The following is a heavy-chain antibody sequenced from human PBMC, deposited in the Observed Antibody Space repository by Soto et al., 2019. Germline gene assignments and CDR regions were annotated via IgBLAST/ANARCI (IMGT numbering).Heavy chain of an antibody. V-gene: IGHV3-53*01. J-gene: IGHJ4*02. CDR2: IYSGGST. Sequence: GGSLRLSCAASGFTVSSNYMSWVRQAPGKGLEWVSVIYSGGSTYYADSVKDRFTISRDNSKNTLYLQMNSLRAEDTAVYYCASARYSGSFSLDYWGQGTLVTVS. D-gene: IGHD1-26*01. CDR3: ASARYSGSFSLDY. CDR1: GFTVSSNY.